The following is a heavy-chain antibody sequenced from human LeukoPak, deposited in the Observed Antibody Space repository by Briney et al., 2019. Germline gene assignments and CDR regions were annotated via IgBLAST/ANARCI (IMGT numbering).Heavy chain of an antibody. D-gene: IGHD2-15*01. V-gene: IGHV1-2*02. CDR2: INPDSGVT. CDR1: GYTFTDYY. J-gene: IGHJ3*02. CDR3: ARDGTFDI. Sequence: ASVKVSCKASGYTFTDYYMHWVRQAPGQGLEWMGWINPDSGVTNYPQKFQGRATMTRDTSSSTAYMELIRLRSDDTAVYYCARDGTFDIWGQGTRVTVSS.